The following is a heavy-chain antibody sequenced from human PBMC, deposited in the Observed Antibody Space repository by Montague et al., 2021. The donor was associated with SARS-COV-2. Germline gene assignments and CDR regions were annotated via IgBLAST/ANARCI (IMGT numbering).Heavy chain of an antibody. CDR2: ICYSGST. V-gene: IGHV4-39*01. CDR1: GGSISSNSYY. Sequence: SETLSLTCTVSGGSISSNSYYWAWIRQPPGKGLEWIGCICYSGSTNYNPSLKSRVTTSVDTSKNQFSLKLSSVTAADTAVYYCAVHLYSYANCFDPWGQGTLVTVSS. CDR3: AVHLYSYANCFDP. J-gene: IGHJ5*02. D-gene: IGHD3-10*01.